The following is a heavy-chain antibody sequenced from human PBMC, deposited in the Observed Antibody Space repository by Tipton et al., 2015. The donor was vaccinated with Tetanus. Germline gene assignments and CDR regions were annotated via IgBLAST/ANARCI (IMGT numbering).Heavy chain of an antibody. Sequence: TLSLTCTVTGASVSRDGYYWSWVRQPPGQRPEWIGYIYHTGPANYNPSLKSRVTISVDTSKNQFSLSLTSVTAADTAVYYCARDAIFDPWGLGILVIVSS. CDR1: GASVSRDGYY. CDR2: IYHTGPA. CDR3: ARDAIFDP. V-gene: IGHV4-61*08. J-gene: IGHJ5*02.